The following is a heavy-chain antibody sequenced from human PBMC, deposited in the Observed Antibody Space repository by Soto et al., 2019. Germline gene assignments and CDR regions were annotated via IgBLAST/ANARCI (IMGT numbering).Heavy chain of an antibody. CDR3: ARVVGSRVYFDY. CDR1: GFTFSSYE. Sequence: PGGSLRLSCAASGFTFSSYEMNWVRQAPGKGLEWVSYISSSGSTIYYADSVKGRFTISRDNAKNSLYLQMNSLRAEDTAVYYCARVVGSRVYFDYWGQGTLVTVS. V-gene: IGHV3-48*03. CDR2: ISSSGSTI. J-gene: IGHJ4*02. D-gene: IGHD2-15*01.